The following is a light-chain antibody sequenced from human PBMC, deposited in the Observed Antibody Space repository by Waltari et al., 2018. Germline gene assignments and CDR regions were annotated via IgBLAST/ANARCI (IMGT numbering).Light chain of an antibody. CDR1: STNIGAGHD. J-gene: IGLJ2*01. Sequence: SVLTQPPSVSGAPGQRVTISCTGSSTNIGAGHDVHWYQDFPGAAPKLLIYGNNNRPSGVPDRFSGSKSGTSASLAITGLQAEDEAHYYCQSFDTSLSGGVVFGGGTKVTVL. CDR3: QSFDTSLSGGVV. CDR2: GNN. V-gene: IGLV1-40*01.